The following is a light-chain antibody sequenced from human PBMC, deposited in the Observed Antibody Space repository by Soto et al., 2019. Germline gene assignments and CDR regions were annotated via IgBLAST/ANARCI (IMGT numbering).Light chain of an antibody. V-gene: IGKV1-27*01. Sequence: DIQMTQSPSSLSASVGDRVTITCRASRGIYTHLAWYQQKPGNAPKLLIYAASTLQSGLPSRFSASGSGTDFILTISALQSEDVGTYFCQTYDKAPWTVGPGTRV. CDR2: AAS. CDR3: QTYDKAPWT. J-gene: IGKJ1*01. CDR1: RGIYTH.